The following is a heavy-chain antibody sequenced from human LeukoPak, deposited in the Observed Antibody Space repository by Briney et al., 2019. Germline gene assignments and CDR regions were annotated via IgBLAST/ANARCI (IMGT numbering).Heavy chain of an antibody. V-gene: IGHV1-69*13. Sequence: SVKVSCKASGGTFSNYAISWVRQAPGQGLERMGGIIPIFGTANYAQKFQGRVTITADESTSTAYMELSSLRSEDTAVYYCARCLGGSCYLFDYWGQGTLVTVSS. CDR2: IIPIFGTA. CDR1: GGTFSNYA. D-gene: IGHD2-15*01. CDR3: ARCLGGSCYLFDY. J-gene: IGHJ4*02.